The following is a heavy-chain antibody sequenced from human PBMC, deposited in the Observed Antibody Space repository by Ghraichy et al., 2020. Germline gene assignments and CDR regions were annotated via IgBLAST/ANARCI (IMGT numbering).Heavy chain of an antibody. CDR3: ARDMGPYFPGFDY. V-gene: IGHV3-33*08. CDR1: GFTFSSYG. CDR2: IWYDGSNK. D-gene: IGHD1-26*01. Sequence: GESLNISCAASGFTFSSYGMHWVRQAPGKGLEWVAVIWYDGSNKYYADSVKGRFTISRDNSKNTLYLQMNSLRAEDTAVYYCARDMGPYFPGFDYWGQGTLVTVSS. J-gene: IGHJ4*02.